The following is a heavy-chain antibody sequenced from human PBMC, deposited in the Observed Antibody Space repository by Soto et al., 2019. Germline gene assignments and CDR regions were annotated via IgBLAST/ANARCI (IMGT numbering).Heavy chain of an antibody. Sequence: PGGSLRLSCAASGFTFSSYAMSWVRQAPGKGLEWVSAISGSGGSTYYADSVKGRFTISRDNSTNTLYLQMNSLRAEDTAVYYCALTPNRITIFGVQTGGSDFDDWVQGTLITVSS. J-gene: IGHJ4*02. CDR2: ISGSGGST. V-gene: IGHV3-23*01. D-gene: IGHD3-3*01. CDR1: GFTFSSYA. CDR3: ALTPNRITIFGVQTGGSDFDD.